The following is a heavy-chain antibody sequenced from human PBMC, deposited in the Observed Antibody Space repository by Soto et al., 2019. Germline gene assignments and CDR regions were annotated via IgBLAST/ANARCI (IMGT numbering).Heavy chain of an antibody. D-gene: IGHD3-10*01. CDR3: ASMGLDDAFDI. CDR2: IDPNNGGT. V-gene: IGHV1-2*02. CDR1: GYTFIDYY. J-gene: IGHJ3*02. Sequence: QVQLVQSGAEVKKPGASVKVSCKASGYTFIDYYMYWVRQAPGQGLEWMGWIDPNNGGTNYAQKFQGRVTMTRDTSISTAYMELSRLRSDDTAVYYCASMGLDDAFDIWGQGTMVTVSS.